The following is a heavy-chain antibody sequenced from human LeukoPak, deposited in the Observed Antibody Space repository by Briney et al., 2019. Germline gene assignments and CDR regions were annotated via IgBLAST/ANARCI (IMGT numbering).Heavy chain of an antibody. CDR3: ARVSFTMVRGVSIWFDP. V-gene: IGHV4-31*03. Sequence: SETLSLTCTVSGGSISSGGYYWSWIRQHPGKGLEWIGYIYYSGSTYYNPSLKSRVTISVDTSKNQFSLKLSSVTAADTAVYYCARVSFTMVRGVSIWFDPWAREPWSPSPQ. J-gene: IGHJ5*02. CDR1: GGSISSGGYY. D-gene: IGHD3-10*01. CDR2: IYYSGST.